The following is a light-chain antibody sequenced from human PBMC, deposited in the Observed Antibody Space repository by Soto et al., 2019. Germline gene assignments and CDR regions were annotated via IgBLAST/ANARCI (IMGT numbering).Light chain of an antibody. CDR1: SSDIGDYNF. CDR2: EVS. J-gene: IGLJ1*01. Sequence: QSVLTQPASVSGSPGQSITISCTGTSSDIGDYNFVSWYQQYPGKAPKLMIYEVSNRPSGVSNRFSASKSGNTASLTISGLQAEDEAACYCSSYTGTNTLYVFGTGTKVTVL. CDR3: SSYTGTNTLYV. V-gene: IGLV2-14*01.